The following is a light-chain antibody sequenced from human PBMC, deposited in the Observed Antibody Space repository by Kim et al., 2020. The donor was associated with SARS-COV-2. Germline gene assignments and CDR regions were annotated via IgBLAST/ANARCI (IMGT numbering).Light chain of an antibody. V-gene: IGLV2-8*01. CDR2: QIK. CDR1: RRCRGWFNV. J-gene: IGLJ2*01. Sequence: VTLSCAGTRRCRGWFNVISLYPQRPSKRPKLLLYQIKLRPAGVPGRFSGSKSGNTASLTVSVLQAEDEADYYCSSYAGSNNMVFGVGTQLSVL. CDR3: SSYAGSNNMV.